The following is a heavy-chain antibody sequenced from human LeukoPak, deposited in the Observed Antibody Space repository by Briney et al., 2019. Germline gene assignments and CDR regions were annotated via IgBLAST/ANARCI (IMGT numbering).Heavy chain of an antibody. CDR2: IYTSEST. CDR3: AREEISNPTNDY. CDR1: GVSISSRRYY. V-gene: IGHV4-61*02. Sequence: PSETLSLTCTVSGVSISSRRYYWSWLRQPAGKGLEWIGRIYTSESTYYNPSLKSRVTISVDTSKNQFSLTVRSVTAADTAVYYCAREEISNPTNDYWGQGTLVTVSS. J-gene: IGHJ4*02. D-gene: IGHD1-1*01.